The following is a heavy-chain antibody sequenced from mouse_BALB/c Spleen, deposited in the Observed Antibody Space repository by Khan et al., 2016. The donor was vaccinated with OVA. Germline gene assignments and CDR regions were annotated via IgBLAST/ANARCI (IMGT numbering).Heavy chain of an antibody. Sequence: EVQLKESGPELMKPGASVNISCKASGYSFTSYYIHWVKQSPGKSLEWIGYIDPFSADTDFNQTFKVKASLTVDKSSNTAFLHLNSLTSEDSAVYSWGRGTFDHWGQGTLVTVSA. CDR1: GYSFTSYY. J-gene: IGHJ3*01. CDR3: GRGTFDH. CDR2: IDPFSADT. D-gene: IGHD3-3*01. V-gene: IGHV1S135*01.